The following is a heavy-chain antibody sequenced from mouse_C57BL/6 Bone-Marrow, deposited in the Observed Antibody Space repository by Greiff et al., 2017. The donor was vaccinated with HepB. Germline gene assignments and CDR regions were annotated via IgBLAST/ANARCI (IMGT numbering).Heavy chain of an antibody. CDR3: TTRDGYYPMDY. D-gene: IGHD2-3*01. V-gene: IGHV14-4*01. Sequence: VQLQQSGAELVRPGASVKLSCTASGFNIKDDYMHWVKQRPEQGLEWIGWIDPENGDTEYASKFQGKAPITADTSSNTAYLQLSSLTSEDTAVYYCTTRDGYYPMDYWGQGTSVTVSS. CDR2: IDPENGDT. CDR1: GFNIKDDY. J-gene: IGHJ4*01.